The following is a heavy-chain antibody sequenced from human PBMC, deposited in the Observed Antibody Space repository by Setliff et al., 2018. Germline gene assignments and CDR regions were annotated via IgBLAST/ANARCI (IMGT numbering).Heavy chain of an antibody. CDR3: ARVARVVLSRNAFDI. Sequence: PSETLSLTCTVSGGSISSGGYYWSWIRQHPGKDLEWIGYIYYSGSTYYNPSLKSRVTISVDTSKNQFSLKLSSVTAADTAVYYCARVARVVLSRNAFDIWGQGTMVTVS. CDR2: IYYSGST. V-gene: IGHV4-31*03. D-gene: IGHD2-2*01. CDR1: GGSISSGGYY. J-gene: IGHJ3*02.